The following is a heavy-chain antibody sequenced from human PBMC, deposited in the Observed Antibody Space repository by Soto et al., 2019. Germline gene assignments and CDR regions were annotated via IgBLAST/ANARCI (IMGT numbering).Heavy chain of an antibody. D-gene: IGHD3-22*01. Sequence: QVRLVQSGAEVKKPGASVMVSCQASGYSFNNYLISWVRQAPGQGPAWVGWISADNGNTNYGQKFLGRVTMTTDTSTSTAYMDLRSLRSDDTAVYYCARVYYDSSGFYHEDHWGQGTLVTVSS. CDR1: GYSFNNYL. J-gene: IGHJ1*01. CDR2: ISADNGNT. CDR3: ARVYYDSSGFYHEDH. V-gene: IGHV1-18*01.